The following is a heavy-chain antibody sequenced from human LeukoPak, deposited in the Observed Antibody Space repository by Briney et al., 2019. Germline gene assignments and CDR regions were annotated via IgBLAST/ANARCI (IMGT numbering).Heavy chain of an antibody. CDR1: GYTLTELS. V-gene: IGHV1-24*01. D-gene: IGHD3-16*01. CDR3: ATXXXXXGVSDYXDY. J-gene: IGHJ4*02. Sequence: VXGYTLTELSMHWVRQAPGKGLEWMGGFDPEDGETIYAQKFQGRVTMTEDTSTDTAYMELSSLRSEDTAGYYCATXXXXXGVSDYXDYWGQGTXVTVSS. CDR2: FDPEDGET.